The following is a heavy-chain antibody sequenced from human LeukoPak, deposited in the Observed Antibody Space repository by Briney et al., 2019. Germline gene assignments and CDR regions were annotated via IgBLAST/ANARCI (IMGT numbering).Heavy chain of an antibody. Sequence: GGSLRLSCAASGFTFEAYGMSWVRQAPGKGLEWVSGILWNGDNTVYADSVKGRFTISRDNAKNSLYLQMNSLRAEDTALYHCARRSCNGGSCYLDYWGQGTLVTVSS. J-gene: IGHJ4*02. V-gene: IGHV3-20*01. CDR1: GFTFEAYG. D-gene: IGHD2-15*01. CDR2: ILWNGDNT. CDR3: ARRSCNGGSCYLDY.